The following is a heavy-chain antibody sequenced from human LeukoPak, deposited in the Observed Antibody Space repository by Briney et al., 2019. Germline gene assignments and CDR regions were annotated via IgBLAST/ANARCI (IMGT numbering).Heavy chain of an antibody. J-gene: IGHJ4*02. Sequence: PGGSLRLSCAASEFTFSRYSTNWVRKAPGKGLEWVSYISSSSYYIYYADSVKGRFTISRDNAKNSLYLQMNSLRAEDTALYYCARLSAQDYFDDWGQGTLVTVSS. CDR2: ISSSSYYI. V-gene: IGHV3-21*04. CDR3: ARLSAQDYFDD. CDR1: EFTFSRYS.